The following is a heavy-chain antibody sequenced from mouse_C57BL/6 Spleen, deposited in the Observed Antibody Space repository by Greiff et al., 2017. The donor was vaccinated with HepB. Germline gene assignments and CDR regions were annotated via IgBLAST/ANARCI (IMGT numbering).Heavy chain of an antibody. CDR1: GFTFSSYG. J-gene: IGHJ2*01. CDR2: ISSGGSYT. D-gene: IGHD4-1*02. V-gene: IGHV5-6*01. Sequence: EVNVVESGGDLVKPGGSLKLSCAASGFTFSSYGMSWVRQTPDKRLEWVATISSGGSYTYYPDSVKGRFTISRDNAKNTLYLQMSSLKSEDTAMYYCARLPTGTLDYWGQCTTLTVSS. CDR3: ARLPTGTLDY.